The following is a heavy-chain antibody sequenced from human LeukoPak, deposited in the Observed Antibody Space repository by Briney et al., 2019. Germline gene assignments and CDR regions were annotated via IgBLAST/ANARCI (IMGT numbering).Heavy chain of an antibody. J-gene: IGHJ4*02. Sequence: GGSLRLSCAASGFTFSSYAMSWVRQAPGKGLEWVSAISGSGGSTYYADSVKGRFTISRDNAKNSLYLQMNSLRAEDTAVYYCARGHADYGGSWYGRFDYGGQGTLVTVSS. D-gene: IGHD6-13*01. CDR3: ARGHADYGGSWYGRFDY. V-gene: IGHV3-23*01. CDR1: GFTFSSYA. CDR2: ISGSGGST.